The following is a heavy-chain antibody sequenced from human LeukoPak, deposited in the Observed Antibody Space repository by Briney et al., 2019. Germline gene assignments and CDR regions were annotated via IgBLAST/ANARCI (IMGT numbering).Heavy chain of an antibody. J-gene: IGHJ4*02. Sequence: GGSLRLSCAASGFTFTNYWMTWIRQAPGKGLEWVANIRQDGREKYYVDSVEGRFTISRDNAKNSLYLQMNSLTADDTAVYYCARDRGYYDNSGFHYFDYWGQGTLVTVSS. D-gene: IGHD3-22*01. CDR1: GFTFTNYW. CDR3: ARDRGYYDNSGFHYFDY. CDR2: IRQDGREK. V-gene: IGHV3-7*01.